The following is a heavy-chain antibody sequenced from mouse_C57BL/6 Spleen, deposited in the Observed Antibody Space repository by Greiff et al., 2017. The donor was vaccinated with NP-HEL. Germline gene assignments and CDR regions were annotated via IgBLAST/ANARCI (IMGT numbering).Heavy chain of an antibody. Sequence: QVQLQQPGAELVKPGASVKMSCKASGYTFTSYWITWVKQRPGQGLEWIGDIYPGSGSTNYNEKFKSKATLTVDTSSSTAYMQLSSLTSEDSAVYYCARQDYDYDEAWFAYWGQGTLVTVSA. CDR3: ARQDYDYDEAWFAY. CDR1: GYTFTSYW. J-gene: IGHJ3*01. CDR2: IYPGSGST. D-gene: IGHD2-4*01. V-gene: IGHV1-55*01.